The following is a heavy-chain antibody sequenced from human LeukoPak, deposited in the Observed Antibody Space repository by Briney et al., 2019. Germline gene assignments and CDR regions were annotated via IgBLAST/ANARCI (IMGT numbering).Heavy chain of an antibody. CDR3: ARPITDYDSYGMDV. V-gene: IGHV1-2*02. D-gene: IGHD3-3*01. Sequence: ASVKVSCKASGCTFTGYYMHWVRQAPGQGLEWMGWINPNSGGTNYAQKFQGRVTMTRDTSISTAYMELSRLRSDDTAVYYCARPITDYDSYGMDVWGQGTTVTVSS. CDR2: INPNSGGT. J-gene: IGHJ6*02. CDR1: GCTFTGYY.